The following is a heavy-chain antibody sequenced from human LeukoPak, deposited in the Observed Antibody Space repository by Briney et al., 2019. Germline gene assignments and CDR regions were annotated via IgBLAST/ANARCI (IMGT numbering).Heavy chain of an antibody. CDR3: ARGSITVVPAFDI. D-gene: IGHD3-3*01. J-gene: IGHJ3*02. CDR2: IYYSGSS. V-gene: IGHV4-59*12. Sequence: KPSETLSLTCTLSGGSISTYYWSWIRQPPGKGVEWIGYIYYSGSSGYNASLKSRGTISVDTSKNQFSLKLSSVTAADTAVYYCARGSITVVPAFDIWGQGTMVTVSS. CDR1: GGSISTYY.